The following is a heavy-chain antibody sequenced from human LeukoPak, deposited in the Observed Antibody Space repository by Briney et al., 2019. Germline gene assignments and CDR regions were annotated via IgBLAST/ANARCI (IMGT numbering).Heavy chain of an antibody. J-gene: IGHJ4*02. CDR3: AKFWRGSAYYSGVDS. Sequence: PGGSLRLSCAGSGFTFSNSWMTWVRQAPGKGLEWVANINEDGSEMYYVDSVKGRFTISRDNAKNSLYVQMNSLRDEDTAVYYCAKFWRGSAYYSGVDSWGQGTLVLVST. CDR1: GFTFSNSW. CDR2: INEDGSEM. D-gene: IGHD2-21*02. V-gene: IGHV3-7*01.